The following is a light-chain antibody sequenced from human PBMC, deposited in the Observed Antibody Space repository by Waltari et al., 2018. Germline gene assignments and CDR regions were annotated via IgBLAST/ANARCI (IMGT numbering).Light chain of an antibody. Sequence: QSALTQPASVSGSPGQSITISCTGTSSDAGGYNYVSWYQQHPGKAPKLMIYEVSNRPSGVSNRFSGSKSGKTASLTISGLQAEDEADYYCSSYTSSSTLVFGTGTKVTVL. J-gene: IGLJ1*01. CDR2: EVS. CDR1: SSDAGGYNY. V-gene: IGLV2-14*01. CDR3: SSYTSSSTLV.